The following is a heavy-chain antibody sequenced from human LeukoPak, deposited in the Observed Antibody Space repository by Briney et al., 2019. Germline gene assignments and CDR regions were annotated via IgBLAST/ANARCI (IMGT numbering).Heavy chain of an antibody. V-gene: IGHV3-69-1*01. J-gene: IGHJ5*02. D-gene: IGHD2-2*01. CDR3: GREDCNNVRCYGASDA. CDR2: ISSNNNI. Sequence: PGGSLRLSCVGSGFTFSSYAMNWVRQAPGKGLEWVSSISSNNNIYYADSVKGRFTISRDNAKNSLSLQMNSLRGEDTAVYYCGREDCNNVRCYGASDAWGQGTRVTVSS. CDR1: GFTFSSYA.